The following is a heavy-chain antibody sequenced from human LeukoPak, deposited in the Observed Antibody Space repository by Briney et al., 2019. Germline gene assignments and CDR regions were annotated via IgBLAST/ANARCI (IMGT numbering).Heavy chain of an antibody. CDR3: ARGPNHATY. CDR1: GFTFSSYA. Sequence: GGSLRLSCAASGFTFSSYAMHWVRQAPGKGLEWVAVISYDGSNKYYADSVKGRFTISRDNSKNTLYLQMNSLRAEDTAVYYCARGPNHATYWGQGTLVTVSS. V-gene: IGHV3-30-3*01. J-gene: IGHJ4*02. CDR2: ISYDGSNK.